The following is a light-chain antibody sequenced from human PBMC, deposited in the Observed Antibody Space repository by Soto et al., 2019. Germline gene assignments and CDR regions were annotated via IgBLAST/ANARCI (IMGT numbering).Light chain of an antibody. V-gene: IGKV1-27*01. CDR2: AAS. CDR3: QKYNSAPNT. Sequence: DIQMTQSPSSLSASVGDRVTITCRASQDISNYLAWYQQKPGKVPKVLIYAASTLRKGVQSRFSGSGSGTVFTLTINSLQPEDVATYYCQKYNSAPNTFGRGTRLEIK. J-gene: IGKJ2*01. CDR1: QDISNY.